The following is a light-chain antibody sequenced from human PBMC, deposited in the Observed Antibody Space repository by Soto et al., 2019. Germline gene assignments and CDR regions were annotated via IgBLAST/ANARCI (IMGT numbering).Light chain of an antibody. CDR3: AAWDDSLNGYV. Sequence: QSVLTQPPSASGTPGQRVTISCYGSRSNIGSNTVNWYQQLPGTAPKLLIYGNNQRPSGVPDRFSGSKSGTSVSLAISGLQSEDEADYYCAAWDDSLNGYVFGTGTKLTVL. J-gene: IGLJ1*01. V-gene: IGLV1-44*01. CDR1: RSNIGSNT. CDR2: GNN.